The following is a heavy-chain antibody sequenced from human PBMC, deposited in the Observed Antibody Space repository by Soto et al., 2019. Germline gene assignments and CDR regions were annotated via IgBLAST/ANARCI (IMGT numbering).Heavy chain of an antibody. CDR2: IYWNDDK. Sequence: VSGPTLVNPTQTLTLTCTFSGFSLSTSGVGVGWIRQPPGKALEWLALIYWNDDKHYSPSLKSRLTITKDTYKNQVVLRMTDIDPVDTATYYCAHRRYCSGTSCYTGIDPWGQGTLVTVSS. V-gene: IGHV2-5*01. CDR3: AHRRYCSGTSCYTGIDP. CDR1: GFSLSTSGVG. J-gene: IGHJ5*02. D-gene: IGHD2-2*02.